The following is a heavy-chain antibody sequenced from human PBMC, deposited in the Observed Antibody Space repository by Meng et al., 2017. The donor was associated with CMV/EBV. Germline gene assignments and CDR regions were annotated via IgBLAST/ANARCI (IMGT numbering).Heavy chain of an antibody. CDR1: YTFPGYY. Sequence: YTFPGYYMSWVRQAPGQGLEWIGWINHNSGGTNYAQKFQGRVTMTRDTSISTDYMELSRLRSDDTAVYYCARDFSHTTMVSRGSSYWGQGTLVTVSS. CDR2: INHNSGGT. V-gene: IGHV1-2*02. J-gene: IGHJ4*02. CDR3: ARDFSHTTMVSRGSSY. D-gene: IGHD5-18*01.